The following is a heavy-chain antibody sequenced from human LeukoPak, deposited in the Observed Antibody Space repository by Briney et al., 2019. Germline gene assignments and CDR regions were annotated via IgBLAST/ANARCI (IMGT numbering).Heavy chain of an antibody. D-gene: IGHD2-2*01. CDR1: GFTFSDYY. J-gene: IGHJ6*03. V-gene: IGHV3-11*01. CDR2: ISSSGSTI. CDR3: ARHLETVVCSSTSCYSYYYMDV. Sequence: PGGSLRLSCAASGFTFSDYYMSWIRQAPGKGLEWVSYISSSGSTIYYADSVKGRFTISRDNAKNSLYLQMNSLRAEDTAVYYCARHLETVVCSSTSCYSYYYMDVWGKGTTVTISS.